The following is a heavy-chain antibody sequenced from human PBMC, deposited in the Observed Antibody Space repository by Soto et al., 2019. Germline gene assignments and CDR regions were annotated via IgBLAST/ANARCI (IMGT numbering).Heavy chain of an antibody. Sequence: SETLSLTCTVSGGSISSGGYYWSWIRQHPGKGLEWIGYIYYSGSTYYNPSLKSRVTISVDTSKNQFSLKLSSVTAADTAVYYCARVKSDYDILLDHSYNWFDPWGQGTLVTVSS. CDR1: GGSISSGGYY. CDR3: ARVKSDYDILLDHSYNWFDP. CDR2: IYYSGST. D-gene: IGHD3-9*01. J-gene: IGHJ5*02. V-gene: IGHV4-31*03.